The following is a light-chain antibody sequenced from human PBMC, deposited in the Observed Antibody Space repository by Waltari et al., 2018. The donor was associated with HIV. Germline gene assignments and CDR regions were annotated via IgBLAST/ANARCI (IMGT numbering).Light chain of an antibody. CDR2: RNN. V-gene: IGLV1-44*01. CDR3: AAWDDSLNGPV. CDR1: GSNIGSNN. J-gene: IGLJ2*01. Sequence: QSVLTQSPSASGTPGQRVTISCSVSGSNIGSNNVTSYQQVPGTAPKLLIYRNNRRPSGVPDRFSGSKSGASASLAISGLQSEDEADYYCAAWDDSLNGPVFGGGTRLTVL.